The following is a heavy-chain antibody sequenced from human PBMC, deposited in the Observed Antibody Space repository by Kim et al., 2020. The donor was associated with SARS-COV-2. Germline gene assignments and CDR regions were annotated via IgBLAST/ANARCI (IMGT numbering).Heavy chain of an antibody. J-gene: IGHJ6*03. CDR3: ARDGNYYDSPGYYYGYY. Sequence: GGSLRLSCAASGFTFSSYAMHWVRQAPGKGLEWVAVISFDGSNKYYADSVKGRFTISRDTSKKTLYLQMNSLRAEDKAVYYCARDGNYYDSPGYYYGYY. CDR2: ISFDGSNK. CDR1: GFTFSSYA. V-gene: IGHV3-30-3*01. D-gene: IGHD3-22*01.